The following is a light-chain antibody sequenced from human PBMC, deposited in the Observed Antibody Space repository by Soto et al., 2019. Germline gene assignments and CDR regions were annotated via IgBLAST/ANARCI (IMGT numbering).Light chain of an antibody. CDR2: GAS. Sequence: DIVMTQAPAALSVPPGERANLSCRASQSVSSNLAWYQQKPGQAPRLLIYGASTRATDIPARFSGSGSGTEFTLTISSLQSEDFAIYYCQQYNNWPRTFGQGTKV. V-gene: IGKV3-15*01. CDR1: QSVSSN. CDR3: QQYNNWPRT. J-gene: IGKJ1*01.